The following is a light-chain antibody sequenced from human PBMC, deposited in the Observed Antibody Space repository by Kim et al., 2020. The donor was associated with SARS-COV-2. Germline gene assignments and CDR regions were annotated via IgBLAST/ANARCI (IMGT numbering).Light chain of an antibody. CDR1: QYITTW. Sequence: DIHMTQSPSTLSASVGDRVTITCRASQYITTWLAWYQQKPGKAPKLLIYQASTLESGVPSRFSGSGSGTEFSLTISGLQPDDFATYYCQHYNSFPYTFGQGTKVDIK. CDR3: QHYNSFPYT. J-gene: IGKJ2*01. V-gene: IGKV1-5*01. CDR2: QAS.